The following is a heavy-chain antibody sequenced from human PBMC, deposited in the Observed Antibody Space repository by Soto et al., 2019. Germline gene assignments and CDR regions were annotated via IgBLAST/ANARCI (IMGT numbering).Heavy chain of an antibody. CDR3: ARVAVDTAMVTYYYYMDV. D-gene: IGHD5-18*01. Sequence: SETLSLTCTVSGGSISSYYWSWIRQPPGKGLEWIGYIYYSGSTNYNPSLKSRVTISVDTSKNQFSLKLSSVTAADTAVYYCARVAVDTAMVTYYYYMDVWGKGTTVTVSS. CDR1: GGSISSYY. J-gene: IGHJ6*03. CDR2: IYYSGST. V-gene: IGHV4-59*01.